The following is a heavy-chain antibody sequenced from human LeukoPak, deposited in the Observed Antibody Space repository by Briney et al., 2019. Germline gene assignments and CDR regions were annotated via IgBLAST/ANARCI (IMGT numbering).Heavy chain of an antibody. Sequence: GGALRLSCAASGFTFSSYEMNWVRQAPGKGLEWVSYISSSGSTIYYADSVKGRFTISRDNAKNSLYLQMNSLRAEDTAVYYCARHRDGYDCVFDYRGQGTLVTVSS. CDR2: ISSSGSTI. J-gene: IGHJ4*02. D-gene: IGHD5-24*01. CDR1: GFTFSSYE. CDR3: ARHRDGYDCVFDY. V-gene: IGHV3-48*03.